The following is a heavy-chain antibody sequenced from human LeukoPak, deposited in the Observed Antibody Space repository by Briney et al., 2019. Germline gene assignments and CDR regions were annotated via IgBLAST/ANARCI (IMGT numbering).Heavy chain of an antibody. V-gene: IGHV1-2*02. CDR2: INPNSGAT. J-gene: IGHJ6*03. CDR1: GYIFTGHL. CDR3: ARDERRGYSGYDPYYMDV. D-gene: IGHD5-12*01. Sequence: ASVKVSCKGSGYIFTGHLIHWVRQAPGQRLEWMGWINPNSGATTYAQKFKGRVTMTRDTSINTAYMEMSGLRSDDTAMYFCARDERRGYSGYDPYYMDVWGKGTTLAVSS.